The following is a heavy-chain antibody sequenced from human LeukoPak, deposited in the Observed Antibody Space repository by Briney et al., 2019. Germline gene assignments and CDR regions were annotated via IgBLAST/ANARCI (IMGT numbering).Heavy chain of an antibody. V-gene: IGHV3-53*01. CDR1: GFTVSSNY. Sequence: GGSLRLSCAASGFTVSSNYMSWVRQAPGKGLEWVSVIYRDGSTYYADSVKGRFTISRDNSKNTLYLQMNSLRAEETAVYYCPRFRHSYGDRTSYLDYWGQESLFTASS. J-gene: IGHJ4*02. CDR2: IYRDGST. CDR3: PRFRHSYGDRTSYLDY. D-gene: IGHD5-18*01.